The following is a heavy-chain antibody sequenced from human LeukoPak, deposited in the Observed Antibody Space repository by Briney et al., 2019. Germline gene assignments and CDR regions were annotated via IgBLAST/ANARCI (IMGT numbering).Heavy chain of an antibody. CDR1: GYTFTSYY. D-gene: IGHD3-22*01. CDR3: ARGVVITPTPIIYYFDY. Sequence: ASVTVSCKASGYTFTSYYMHWVRQAPGQGLEWMGLINPSGGSTSYAQKFQGRVTMTRDTSTSTVYMELSSLRSEDTAVYYCARGVVITPTPIIYYFDYWGQGTLVTVSS. CDR2: INPSGGST. J-gene: IGHJ4*02. V-gene: IGHV1-46*01.